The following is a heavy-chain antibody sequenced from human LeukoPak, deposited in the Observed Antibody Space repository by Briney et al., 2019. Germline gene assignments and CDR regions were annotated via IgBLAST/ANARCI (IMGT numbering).Heavy chain of an antibody. CDR3: ARERITNGVYYFDY. Sequence: SETLSLTCAVYGGSFSGYYWSWIRQPPGKGLEWIGEINHSGSTNYNPSLKSRVTISVDTSKNQFSLKLSSVTAADTAVYYCARERITNGVYYFDYWGQGTLDTVSS. J-gene: IGHJ4*02. CDR2: INHSGST. V-gene: IGHV4-34*01. D-gene: IGHD3-10*01. CDR1: GGSFSGYY.